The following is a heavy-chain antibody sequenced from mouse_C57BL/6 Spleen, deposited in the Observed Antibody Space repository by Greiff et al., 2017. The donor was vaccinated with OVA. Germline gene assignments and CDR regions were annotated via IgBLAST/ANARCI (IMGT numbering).Heavy chain of an antibody. D-gene: IGHD2-2*01. J-gene: IGHJ2*01. CDR3: AREIYYGYDGYFDY. Sequence: EVKLQESGGGLVKPGGSLKLSCAASGFTFSSYAMSWVRQTPEKRLEWVATISDGGSYTYYPDNVKGRFTISRDNAKNNLYLQMSHLKSEDTAMYYCAREIYYGYDGYFDYWGQGTTLTVSS. CDR1: GFTFSSYA. V-gene: IGHV5-4*01. CDR2: ISDGGSYT.